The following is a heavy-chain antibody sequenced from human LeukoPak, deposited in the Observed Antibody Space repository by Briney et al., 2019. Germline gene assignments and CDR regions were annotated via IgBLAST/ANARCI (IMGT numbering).Heavy chain of an antibody. Sequence: GGSLRLSCAASGFTFDDYAMHWVRQAPGKGLEWVSLISGDGGSTYYADSVKGRFTISRDNSKNSLYLQMNSLRTEDTAFYYCAKDRGRRWLQFFDAFDIWGQGTMVTVSS. J-gene: IGHJ3*02. CDR2: ISGDGGST. V-gene: IGHV3-43*02. CDR3: AKDRGRRWLQFFDAFDI. CDR1: GFTFDDYA. D-gene: IGHD5-24*01.